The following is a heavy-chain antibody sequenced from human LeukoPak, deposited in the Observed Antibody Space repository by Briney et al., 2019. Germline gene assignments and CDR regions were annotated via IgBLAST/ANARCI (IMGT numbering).Heavy chain of an antibody. CDR3: ARNYYDSSGYYFNWFDP. Sequence: SETLSLTCTVSGGSISSSSYYWSWIRQPPGKGLEWIGYIYYSGSTNYNPSLKSRVTISVDTSKNQFSLKLSSVTAADTAVYYCARNYYDSSGYYFNWFDPWGQGTLVTVSS. V-gene: IGHV4-61*01. J-gene: IGHJ5*02. CDR1: GGSISSSSYY. D-gene: IGHD3-22*01. CDR2: IYYSGST.